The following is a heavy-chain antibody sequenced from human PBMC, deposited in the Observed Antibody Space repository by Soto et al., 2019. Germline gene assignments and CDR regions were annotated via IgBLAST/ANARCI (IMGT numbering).Heavy chain of an antibody. CDR3: ARGQRLDAFDI. CDR1: GGSFSGYY. D-gene: IGHD6-19*01. CDR2: INHSGST. J-gene: IGHJ3*02. Sequence: SETLSLTCAVYGGSFSGYYWSWIRQPPGKGLEWIGEINHSGSTNYNPSLKSRVTISVDTSKNQFSPKLSSVTAADTAVYYCARGQRLDAFDIWGQGTMVTVSS. V-gene: IGHV4-34*01.